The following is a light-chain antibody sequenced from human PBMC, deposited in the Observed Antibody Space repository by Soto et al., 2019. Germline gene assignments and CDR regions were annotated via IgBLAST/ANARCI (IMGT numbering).Light chain of an antibody. V-gene: IGKV1-5*01. CDR2: DAS. Sequence: DIQMTQFPSTLSASVGDRVTITCRASQTTNTWLAWYQQKPGTAPKLLIYDASSLDGGVPSRFSARGSGTEFTLTSSSLQPVDLATYYCQQDISYPYIVGQGTKVEIK. CDR3: QQDISYPYI. CDR1: QTTNTW. J-gene: IGKJ2*01.